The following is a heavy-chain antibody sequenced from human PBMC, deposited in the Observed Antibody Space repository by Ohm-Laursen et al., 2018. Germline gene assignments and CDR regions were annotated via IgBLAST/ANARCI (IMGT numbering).Heavy chain of an antibody. D-gene: IGHD6-13*01. V-gene: IGHV3-74*03. CDR1: GFTFSHYW. Sequence: SLRLSCAAPGFTFSHYWMHWVRQPPGEGLVWVSRIKSDGTTMYADFVRGRFTISRDNARSSLDLQMNSLRVEDTALYYCAKDLLAAPDYYGMDVWGQGTTVTVSS. CDR3: AKDLLAAPDYYGMDV. J-gene: IGHJ6*02. CDR2: IKSDGTT.